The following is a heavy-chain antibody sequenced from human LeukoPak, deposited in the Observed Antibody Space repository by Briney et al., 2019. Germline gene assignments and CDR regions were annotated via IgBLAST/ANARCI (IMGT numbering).Heavy chain of an antibody. Sequence: ASVKVSCKASRGTFSSYAISWVRQAPGQGLEWMGGIIPIFGTANYAQKFQGRVTITADESTSTAYMELSSLRSEDTAVYYCARDREEEMATPGSWGQGTLVTVSS. J-gene: IGHJ5*02. CDR3: ARDREEEMATPGS. CDR1: RGTFSSYA. D-gene: IGHD5-24*01. V-gene: IGHV1-69*13. CDR2: IIPIFGTA.